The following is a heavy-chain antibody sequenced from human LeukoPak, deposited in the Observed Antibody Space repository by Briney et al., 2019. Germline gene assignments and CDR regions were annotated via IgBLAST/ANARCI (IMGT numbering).Heavy chain of an antibody. CDR2: INHSGST. CDR1: GGSISSSNW. Sequence: SETLSLTCVVSGGSISSSNWWSWVRQPPGKGLEWIGEINHSGSTNYNPSLKSRVTISVDTSKNQFSLKLSSVTAADTAVYYCARQSNYVWGSYRYYGPNLDYWGQGTLVTVSS. CDR3: ARQSNYVWGSYRYYGPNLDY. V-gene: IGHV4-4*02. D-gene: IGHD3-16*02. J-gene: IGHJ4*02.